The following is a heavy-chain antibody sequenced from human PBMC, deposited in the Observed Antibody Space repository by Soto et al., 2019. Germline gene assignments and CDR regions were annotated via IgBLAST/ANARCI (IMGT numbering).Heavy chain of an antibody. Sequence: PSETLSLTCTVSGGSISSSNWWSWVRQPPGKGLEWIGEIYHSGSTNYNPSLKSRVTISVDTSKNQFSLKLSSVTAADTAVYYCARVGRYCSGGSCYRGGNWFDPWGQGTLVTVSS. CDR2: IYHSGST. D-gene: IGHD2-15*01. CDR3: ARVGRYCSGGSCYRGGNWFDP. V-gene: IGHV4-4*02. CDR1: GGSISSSNW. J-gene: IGHJ5*02.